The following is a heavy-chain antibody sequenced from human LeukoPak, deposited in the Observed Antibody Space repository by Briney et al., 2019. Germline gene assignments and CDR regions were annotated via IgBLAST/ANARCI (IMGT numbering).Heavy chain of an antibody. V-gene: IGHV1-2*02. J-gene: IGHJ3*02. CDR3: ARPDSSSFAVDADDAFDI. D-gene: IGHD6-13*01. CDR2: INPNSGGT. Sequence: GASVKVSCKASGYTFTGYYMHWVRQAPGQGLEWMGWINPNSGGTNYAQKLQGRVTMTRDTSISTAYMEPSRLRSDDTAVYYCARPDSSSFAVDADDAFDIWGQGTMVTVSS. CDR1: GYTFTGYY.